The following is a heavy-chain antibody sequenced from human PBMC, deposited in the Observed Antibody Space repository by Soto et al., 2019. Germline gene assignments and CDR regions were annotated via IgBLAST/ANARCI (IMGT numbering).Heavy chain of an antibody. V-gene: IGHV3-9*01. Sequence: EVQLVESGGGLVQPGRSLRLSCAASGFTFDDYAMHWVRQAPGKGLEWVSGISWNSGSIGYADSVKGRFTISRDNAKNSLYLQINSLRAEDTALYYCAKGRYATGYFDLWGRGTLVTVSS. CDR1: GFTFDDYA. J-gene: IGHJ2*01. CDR2: ISWNSGSI. D-gene: IGHD3-9*01. CDR3: AKGRYATGYFDL.